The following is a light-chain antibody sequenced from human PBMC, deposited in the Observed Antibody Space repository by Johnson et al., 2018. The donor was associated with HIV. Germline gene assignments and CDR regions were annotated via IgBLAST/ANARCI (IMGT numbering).Light chain of an antibody. Sequence: QSVLTQPPSVSAAPGQKVTISCSGSSSNIGNNYVSWYQQLPGTSPKLLIYENKARPSGIPDRFSGSKSATSATLAITGLQTGDEADYYCGTWDSSLYVFVFGPGTKVTVL. CDR2: ENK. CDR1: SSNIGNNY. J-gene: IGLJ1*01. V-gene: IGLV1-51*01. CDR3: GTWDSSLYVFV.